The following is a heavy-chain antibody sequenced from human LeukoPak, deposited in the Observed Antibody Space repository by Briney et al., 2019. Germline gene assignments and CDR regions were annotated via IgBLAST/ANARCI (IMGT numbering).Heavy chain of an antibody. CDR2: IYYSGST. D-gene: IGHD4-17*01. CDR1: GGSISSYY. CDR3: VREEGGDYAERGYWYFDL. Sequence: SETLSLTCTVSGGSISSYYWSWIRQPPGKGLEWIRYIYYSGSTNYNPSLKSRVTISVETSKNQFSLKLSSVTAEDTAVYYCVREEGGDYAERGYWYFDLWGRGTLVTVSS. J-gene: IGHJ2*01. V-gene: IGHV4-59*01.